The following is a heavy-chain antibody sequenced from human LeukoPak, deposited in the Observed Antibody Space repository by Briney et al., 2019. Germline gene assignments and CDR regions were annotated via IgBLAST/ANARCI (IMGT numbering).Heavy chain of an antibody. CDR3: ARGLARTSMVTRGGVRFDY. V-gene: IGHV1-8*01. J-gene: IGHJ4*02. CDR2: MNPNSGNT. CDR1: GYTFTSYD. Sequence: ASVKVSCKASGYTFTSYDINWVRQATGQGLEWMGWMNPNSGNTGYAQKFQGRVTMTRNTSISTAYMELSSLRSEDTAVYYCARGLARTSMVTRGGVRFDYWGQGTLVTVSS. D-gene: IGHD5-18*01.